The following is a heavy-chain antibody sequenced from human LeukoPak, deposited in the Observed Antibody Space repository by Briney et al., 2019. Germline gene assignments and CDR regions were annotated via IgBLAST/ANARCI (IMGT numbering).Heavy chain of an antibody. D-gene: IGHD2-15*01. J-gene: IGHJ4*02. V-gene: IGHV3-43*02. Sequence: GGSLRLSCAASGFTFDDYAIHRVRQAPGKGLEWVSLISGDGGNTYYADSVKGRFTISRDNSKNSLYLQMNSLRSEDTAFYYCAKDKALGYCSAGSCLYLDYWGQGTLVTVSS. CDR2: ISGDGGNT. CDR1: GFTFDDYA. CDR3: AKDKALGYCSAGSCLYLDY.